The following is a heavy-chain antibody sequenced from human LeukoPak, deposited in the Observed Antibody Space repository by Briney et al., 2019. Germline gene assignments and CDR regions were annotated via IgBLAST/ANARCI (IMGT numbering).Heavy chain of an antibody. J-gene: IGHJ4*02. CDR3: ARAPTVLVGYCSSSSCQADY. D-gene: IGHD2-2*01. CDR2: ISSSGSTI. CDR1: GFTFSDYY. Sequence: GGSLRLSCAASGFTFSDYYMSWIRQAPGKGLEWVPYISSSGSTIYYADSVKGRFTISRDNAKNSLYLQMNSLRAEDTAVYYCARAPTVLVGYCSSSSCQADYWGQGTLVTVSS. V-gene: IGHV3-11*01.